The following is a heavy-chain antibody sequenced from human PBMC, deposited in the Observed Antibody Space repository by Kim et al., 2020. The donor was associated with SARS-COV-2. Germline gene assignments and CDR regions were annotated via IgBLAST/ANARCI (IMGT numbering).Heavy chain of an antibody. V-gene: IGHV3-73*01. Sequence: KGRFTITRDDSKRQSYLQMNSLKTEDTAVYYCTSVPGKTLAFWDAFDIWGQGTMVTVSS. CDR3: TSVPGKTLAFWDAFDI. D-gene: IGHD1-1*01. J-gene: IGHJ3*02.